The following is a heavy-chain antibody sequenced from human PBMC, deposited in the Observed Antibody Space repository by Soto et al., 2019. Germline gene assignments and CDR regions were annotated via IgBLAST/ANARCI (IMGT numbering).Heavy chain of an antibody. Sequence: QVQLVESGGGVVQPGRSLRLSCAASGFTFSSYGMHWVRQAPGKGLEWVAVIWYDGSNKYYADSVKGRFTISRDNSKNTLYLQMNSLRAEDTAVYYCARAPGTTVTTRYRGMDVWGQGTTVTVSS. CDR1: GFTFSSYG. J-gene: IGHJ6*02. CDR2: IWYDGSNK. V-gene: IGHV3-33*01. CDR3: ARAPGTTVTTRYRGMDV. D-gene: IGHD4-4*01.